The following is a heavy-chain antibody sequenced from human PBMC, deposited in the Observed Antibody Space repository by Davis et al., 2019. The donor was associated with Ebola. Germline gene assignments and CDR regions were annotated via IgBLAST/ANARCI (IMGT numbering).Heavy chain of an antibody. CDR3: ARRSGRYYYGSGRKHYYGMDV. V-gene: IGHV3-7*01. CDR2: IKQDGSEK. Sequence: GESLKISCAASGFTFSSYWMSWVRQAPGKGLEWVANIKQDGSEKYYVDSVKGRFTISRDNAKNSLYLQMNSLRAEDTAVYYCARRSGRYYYGSGRKHYYGMDVWGQGTTVTVSS. J-gene: IGHJ6*02. CDR1: GFTFSSYW. D-gene: IGHD3-10*01.